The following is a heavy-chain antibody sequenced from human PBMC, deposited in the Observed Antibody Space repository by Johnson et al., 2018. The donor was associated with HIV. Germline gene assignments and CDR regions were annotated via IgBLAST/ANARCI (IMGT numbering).Heavy chain of an antibody. J-gene: IGHJ3*01. CDR2: IKLDGSEK. Sequence: VQLVESGGGLVQPGGSLRLSCAASGFTFSSYWMSWVRQAPGKGLEWVANIKLDGSEKYYVDSVRGRFTISRDNAKNSLYLQMNSLRAEDTAVYYCPTDLPYCSGHDCYHAFDLWGQGTMVTVSS. CDR1: GFTFSSYW. CDR3: PTDLPYCSGHDCYHAFDL. V-gene: IGHV3-7*01. D-gene: IGHD2-15*01.